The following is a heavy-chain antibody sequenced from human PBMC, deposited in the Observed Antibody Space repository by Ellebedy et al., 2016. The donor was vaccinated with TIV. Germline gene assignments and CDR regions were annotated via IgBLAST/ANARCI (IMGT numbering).Heavy chain of an antibody. J-gene: IGHJ4*02. CDR1: GFTFRNDW. Sequence: GGSLRLXXAASGFTFRNDWMHWVRQAPGKGLVWVSRINTDGSSTTYADSVKGRFTISRDNAKNTLYLQMNSLRAEDTAVYYCARGLPVAGTGGHYWGQGTLVTVSS. CDR3: ARGLPVAGTGGHY. V-gene: IGHV3-74*01. D-gene: IGHD6-19*01. CDR2: INTDGSST.